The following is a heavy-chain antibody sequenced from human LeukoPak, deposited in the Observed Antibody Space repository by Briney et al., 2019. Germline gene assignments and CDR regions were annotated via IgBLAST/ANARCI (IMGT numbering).Heavy chain of an antibody. Sequence: GASVKASCKVSGYTLTKLSMHWVRQAPGKGLEWMGGFDPEDGETIYAQKFQGRVTMTEDTSTDTAYMELSSLRSEDTAVYYCATAYSSSWYYFDYWGQGTLVTVSS. D-gene: IGHD6-13*01. CDR3: ATAYSSSWYYFDY. V-gene: IGHV1-24*01. CDR2: FDPEDGET. CDR1: GYTLTKLS. J-gene: IGHJ4*02.